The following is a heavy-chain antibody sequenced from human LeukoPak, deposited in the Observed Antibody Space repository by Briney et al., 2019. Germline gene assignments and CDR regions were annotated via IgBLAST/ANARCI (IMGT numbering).Heavy chain of an antibody. Sequence: SETLSLTCTVSGGSISSGGYYWSWIRQHPGKGLEWIGYIYYSGSTNYNPSLKSRVTISVDTSKNQFSLKLSSVTAADTAVYYCARENNGYNYAWFDPWGQGTLVTVSS. V-gene: IGHV4-61*08. CDR1: GGSISSGGYY. J-gene: IGHJ5*02. CDR3: ARENNGYNYAWFDP. D-gene: IGHD5-24*01. CDR2: IYYSGST.